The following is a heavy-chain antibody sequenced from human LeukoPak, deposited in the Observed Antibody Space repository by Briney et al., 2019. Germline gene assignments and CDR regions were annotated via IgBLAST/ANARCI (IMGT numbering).Heavy chain of an antibody. J-gene: IGHJ4*02. V-gene: IGHV3-53*01. CDR2: IYSTGGGGGT. CDR3: ARALYYYDSSGYYTPG. Sequence: GGSLRLSCVASGFTVSSNYMTWIRQAPGKGLEWVSVIYSTGGGGGTYYADSVKGRFTISRDNAKNSLYLQMNTLRAEDTAFYYCARALYYYDSSGYYTPGWGQGTLVTVSS. D-gene: IGHD3-22*01. CDR1: GFTVSSNY.